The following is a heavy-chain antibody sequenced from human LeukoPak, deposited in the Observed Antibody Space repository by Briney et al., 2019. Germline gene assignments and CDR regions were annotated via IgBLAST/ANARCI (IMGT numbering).Heavy chain of an antibody. J-gene: IGHJ4*02. CDR1: GGSISSYY. Sequence: SETLSLTCTVSGGSISSYYWSWIRQPPGKGLEWIGYIYYSGSTNYNPSLKSRVTISVDTSKNQFSLKLSSVTAADTAVYYCARGDNSSSSFDYWGQGTLVTVSS. CDR2: IYYSGST. V-gene: IGHV4-59*01. CDR3: ARGDNSSSSFDY. D-gene: IGHD6-6*01.